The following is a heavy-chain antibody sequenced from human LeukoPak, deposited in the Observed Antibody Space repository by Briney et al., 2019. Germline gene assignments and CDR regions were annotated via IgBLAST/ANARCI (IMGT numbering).Heavy chain of an antibody. V-gene: IGHV3-30*02. J-gene: IGHJ4*02. Sequence: GGSLRLSCAASGFTFSSYDIHWVRQAPGKGLEWVAFIRYDGSNKYYADSVKGRFTISRDNSKNTLYLQMNSLRAEDTAVYYRAPNPQSGLDYWGQGTLVTVSS. CDR2: IRYDGSNK. CDR3: APNPQSGLDY. D-gene: IGHD3-3*01. CDR1: GFTFSSYD.